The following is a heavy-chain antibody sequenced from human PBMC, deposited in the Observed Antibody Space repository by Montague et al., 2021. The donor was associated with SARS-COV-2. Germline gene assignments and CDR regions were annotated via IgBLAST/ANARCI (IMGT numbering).Heavy chain of an antibody. V-gene: IGHV4-34*01. D-gene: IGHD4-17*01. CDR2: INHSGST. Sequence: SQTLSLTCAVSGGSFSNYYWSWIRQPPGKGLEWIGEINHSGSTNYNPSLKSRVTISVDTSKNQFSLKLSSVTAADTAVYYCASGVTVTTFFAPTRTRGYNWFDPWGQGTLVTVSS. CDR1: GGSFSNYY. J-gene: IGHJ5*02. CDR3: ASGVTVTTFFAPTRTRGYNWFDP.